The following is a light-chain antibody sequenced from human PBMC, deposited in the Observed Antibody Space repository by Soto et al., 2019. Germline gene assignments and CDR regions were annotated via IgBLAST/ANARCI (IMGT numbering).Light chain of an antibody. CDR1: SSDVGGYNY. CDR3: SSYTSRSTLVV. J-gene: IGLJ2*01. Sequence: QSALTQPASVSGSPGQSITISCTGTSSDVGGYNYVSWYQQHPGKAPKLMIYDVSNRPSGVSNRFSGSKSGNTASLTISGLQAEDEADYYCSSYTSRSTLVVFCGGTKLTVL. V-gene: IGLV2-14*01. CDR2: DVS.